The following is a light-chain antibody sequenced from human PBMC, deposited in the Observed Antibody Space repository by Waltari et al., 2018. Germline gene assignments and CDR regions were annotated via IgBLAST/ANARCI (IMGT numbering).Light chain of an antibody. CDR1: KLGDKY. CDR2: QDT. J-gene: IGLJ2*01. Sequence: SYELTQPTSVSVAPGQPASITCSGDKLGDKYSCWYQQKPGHSPVLVIHQDTKRPSGIPERFSGSNSGNTATLTISGTQAIDEADYYCQAWDSSYARVFGGGTKLTVL. V-gene: IGLV3-1*01. CDR3: QAWDSSYARV.